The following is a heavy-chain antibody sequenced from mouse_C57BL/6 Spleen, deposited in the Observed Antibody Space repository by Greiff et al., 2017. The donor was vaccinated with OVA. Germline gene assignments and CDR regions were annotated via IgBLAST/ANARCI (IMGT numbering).Heavy chain of an antibody. V-gene: IGHV1-50*01. CDR2: IDPSDSYT. Sequence: VQLQQPGAELVKPGASVKLSCKASGYTFTSYCMQWVKQRPGQGLEWIGEIDPSDSYTNYNQKFKGKATLTVDTSSSTVYMQLSSLTSEDSAVNYCARGNYDYYDAMDYWGQGTSVTVSS. D-gene: IGHD2-1*01. CDR3: ARGNYDYYDAMDY. CDR1: GYTFTSYC. J-gene: IGHJ4*01.